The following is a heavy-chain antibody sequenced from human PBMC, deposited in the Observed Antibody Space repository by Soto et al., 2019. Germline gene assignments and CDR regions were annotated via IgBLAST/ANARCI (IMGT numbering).Heavy chain of an antibody. CDR2: ISSSSSYI. CDR3: ARVPVVDTAMDDAFDI. CDR1: GFTFSSYS. Sequence: EVQLVESGGGLVKPGGSLRLSCAASGFTFSSYSMNWVRQAPGKGLEWVSSISSSSSYIYYADSVKGRFTISRDNAKNSLDLQLNSLRAEDTAVYYCARVPVVDTAMDDAFDIWGQGTMVTVSS. D-gene: IGHD5-18*01. J-gene: IGHJ3*02. V-gene: IGHV3-21*01.